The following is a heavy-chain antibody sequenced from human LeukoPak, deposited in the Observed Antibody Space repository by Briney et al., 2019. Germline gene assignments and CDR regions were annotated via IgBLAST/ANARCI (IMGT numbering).Heavy chain of an antibody. CDR2: IVPIFGTA. CDR3: ASSSAPGGYDFRFDY. V-gene: IGHV1-69*13. CDR1: GGTFSSYA. D-gene: IGHD5-12*01. J-gene: IGHJ4*02. Sequence: GASVKVSRKASGGTFSSYAISWVRQAPGQGLEWMGGIVPIFGTANYAQKFQGRVTITADESTSTAYMELSSLRSEDTAVYYCASSSAPGGYDFRFDYWGQGTLVTVSS.